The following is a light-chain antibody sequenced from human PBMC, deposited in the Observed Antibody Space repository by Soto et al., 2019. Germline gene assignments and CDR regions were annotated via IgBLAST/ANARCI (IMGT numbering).Light chain of an antibody. CDR3: QQNNQCPRR. Sequence: VVTHAPGTLSKTTGERATLPSMTSQSVSINLAWYQQKPRQPPRLLIYGAAARASDVPGRFSGGGSGTEFTLTISSLQSEDYAVNHCQQNNQCPRRIGQGTKVDI. V-gene: IGKV3-15*01. J-gene: IGKJ1*01. CDR2: GAA. CDR1: QSVSIN.